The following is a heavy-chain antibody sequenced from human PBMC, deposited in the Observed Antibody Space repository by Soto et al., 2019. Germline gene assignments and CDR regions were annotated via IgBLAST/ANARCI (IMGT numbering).Heavy chain of an antibody. CDR2: IYYSGIT. D-gene: IGHD3-9*01. CDR3: ARGHDNYFDY. V-gene: IGHV4-59*01. CDR1: GGSISSDY. Sequence: SETLSLTCTVSGGSISSDYWNWIRQPPGKGLEWIGYIYYSGITNYNPSLKSRVTISVDTSKNQFSLKLTSVTAADTAVYYCARGHDNYFDYWGQGTRVTVSS. J-gene: IGHJ4*02.